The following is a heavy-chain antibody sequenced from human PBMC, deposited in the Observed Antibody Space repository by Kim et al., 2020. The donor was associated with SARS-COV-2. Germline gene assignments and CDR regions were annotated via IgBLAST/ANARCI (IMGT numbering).Heavy chain of an antibody. D-gene: IGHD5-12*01. J-gene: IGHJ4*02. CDR1: GGSISSSSYY. CDR2: IYYSGST. Sequence: SETLSLTCTVSGGSISSSSYYWGWIRQPPGKGLEWIGSIYYSGSTYYNPSLKSRVTISVDTSKNQFSLKLSSVTAADTAVYYCARHSLVATILYYFDYWGQGTLVTVSS. V-gene: IGHV4-39*01. CDR3: ARHSLVATILYYFDY.